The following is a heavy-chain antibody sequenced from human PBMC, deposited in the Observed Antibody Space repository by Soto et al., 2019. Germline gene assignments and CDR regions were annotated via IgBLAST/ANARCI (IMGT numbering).Heavy chain of an antibody. CDR2: ISAYNGNT. V-gene: IGHV1-18*01. CDR1: GYSFTSYG. J-gene: IGHJ4*02. D-gene: IGHD3-22*01. CDR3: ARLNYDSSGSHLDY. Sequence: ASVKLSCKACGYSFTSYGISWVRQAPGQGLEWMGWISAYNGNTNYAQKFQDRVTMTTDTSTSTAYMELRSLRSDDTAVYYCARLNYDSSGSHLDYWGQGTLVTVSS.